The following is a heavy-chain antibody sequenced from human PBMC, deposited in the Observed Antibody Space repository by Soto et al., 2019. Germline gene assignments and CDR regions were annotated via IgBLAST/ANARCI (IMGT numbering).Heavy chain of an antibody. J-gene: IGHJ4*02. CDR3: AKGPHSSAWHYFDY. V-gene: IGHV3-23*01. CDR1: GFTFTGYA. CDR2: LSGGNT. D-gene: IGHD6-19*01. Sequence: ESGGALVQPGGSLRLSCAASGFTFTGYAMSWVRQAPGKGLEWVSTLSGGNTYYADSVKGRFTISRDNSENTLYLQMISLRVEDMAIYYCAKGPHSSAWHYFDYWGQGTLITVSS.